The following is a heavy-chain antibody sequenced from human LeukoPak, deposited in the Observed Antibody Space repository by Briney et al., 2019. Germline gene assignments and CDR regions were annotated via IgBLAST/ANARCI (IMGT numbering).Heavy chain of an antibody. V-gene: IGHV4-31*03. J-gene: IGHJ4*02. CDR2: IYYGGST. Sequence: PSQTLSLTCTVSGGSISSGGYYWSWIRQHPGKGLEWIGYIYYGGSTYYNPSLKSRVTISVDTSKNQFSLKLSSVTAADTAVYYCASRYYYDSSGYYPFDYWGQGTLVTVSS. D-gene: IGHD3-22*01. CDR1: GGSISSGGYY. CDR3: ASRYYYDSSGYYPFDY.